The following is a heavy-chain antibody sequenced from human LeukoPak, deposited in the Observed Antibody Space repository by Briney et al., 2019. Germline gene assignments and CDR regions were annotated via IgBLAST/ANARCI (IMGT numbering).Heavy chain of an antibody. V-gene: IGHV1-2*02. D-gene: IGHD6-19*01. CDR3: ARGFRYSSGWYLPHLYYMDV. J-gene: IGHJ6*03. Sequence: ASVKVSCKASGYTFTGYYMHWVRQAPGQGLEWMGWINPNSGGTNYAQKFQGRVTMTRDTSISTAYMELSSLRSEDTAVYYCARGFRYSSGWYLPHLYYMDVWGKGTTVTISS. CDR2: INPNSGGT. CDR1: GYTFTGYY.